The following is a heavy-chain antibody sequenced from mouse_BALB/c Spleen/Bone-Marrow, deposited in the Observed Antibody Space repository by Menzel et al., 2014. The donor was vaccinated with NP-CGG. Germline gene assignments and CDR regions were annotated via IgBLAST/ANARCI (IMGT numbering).Heavy chain of an antibody. CDR2: IRYSGST. CDR3: ARGGGRVMCWFAY. CDR1: GSSITSDYA. V-gene: IGHV3-2*02. Sequence: ESGPGLVKPSQSLSLTCTVTGSSITSDYAWNWIRQFPGNKLEWMGYIRYSGSTSYNPSLKRRISITRDTSKNQFFLQLNSVTTEDTASYYCARGGGRVMCWFAYWGQWTLVTVSA. J-gene: IGHJ3*01. D-gene: IGHD2-2*01.